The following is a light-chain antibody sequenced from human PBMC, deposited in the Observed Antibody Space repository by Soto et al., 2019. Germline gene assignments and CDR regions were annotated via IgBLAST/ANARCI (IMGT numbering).Light chain of an antibody. Sequence: QSALTQPPSASGSLGQSVTISCTGTSSDVGGYNYVSWHQQHPGKAPNLMIYEVTKRPSGVPDRVSGSKSGNTAALTVSGLQAEDEADYYCSSFAGGGNPVLFGGGTKLPVL. V-gene: IGLV2-8*01. CDR2: EVT. J-gene: IGLJ2*01. CDR1: SSDVGGYNY. CDR3: SSFAGGGNPVL.